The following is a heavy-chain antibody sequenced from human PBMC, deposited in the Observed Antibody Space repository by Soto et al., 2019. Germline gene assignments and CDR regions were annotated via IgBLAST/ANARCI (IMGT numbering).Heavy chain of an antibody. V-gene: IGHV1-2*02. J-gene: IGHJ4*02. D-gene: IGHD6-13*01. CDR3: ARELSGIAAAGFDY. Sequence: ASVKVSCKASGYTFTCYYMHWVRQAPGQGLEWMGWINPNSGGTNYAQKFQGGVTMTMDTSISTAYMEVSRLRSDDTAVYYCARELSGIAAAGFDYWGQGTLVTVSS. CDR2: INPNSGGT. CDR1: GYTFTCYY.